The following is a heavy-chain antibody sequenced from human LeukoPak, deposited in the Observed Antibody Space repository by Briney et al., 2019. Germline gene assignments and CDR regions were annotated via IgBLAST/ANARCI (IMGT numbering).Heavy chain of an antibody. J-gene: IGHJ4*02. CDR3: AKGHYSDYGSGSDYFDY. Sequence: GGSLRLSCAASGFTFSSYAMHWVRQAPGKGLEWVAFISYDGSNKYYADSVKGRFTISRDNSKKLYLQMNSLRAEDTAVYFCAKGHYSDYGSGSDYFDYWGQGTLVTVSS. CDR1: GFTFSSYA. D-gene: IGHD3-10*01. V-gene: IGHV3-30*04. CDR2: ISYDGSNK.